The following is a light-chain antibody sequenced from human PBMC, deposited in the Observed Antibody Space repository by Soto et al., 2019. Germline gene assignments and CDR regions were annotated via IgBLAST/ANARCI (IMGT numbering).Light chain of an antibody. CDR3: QSYDSSLRAV. CDR2: ANR. Sequence: QSVLTQPPSVSGAPGQTVTISCTGSSSNIGAGYDVHWYRQLPGTAPKLLIYANRNRPSGVPVRFSGSKSGTSASLAITGLRAEDEADYYCQSYDSSLRAVFGGGTKVTVL. V-gene: IGLV1-40*01. J-gene: IGLJ2*01. CDR1: SSNIGAGYD.